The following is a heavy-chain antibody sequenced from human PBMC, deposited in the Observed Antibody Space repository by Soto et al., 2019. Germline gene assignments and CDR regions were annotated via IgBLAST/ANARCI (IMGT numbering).Heavy chain of an antibody. CDR2: IYYSGST. CDR3: ARVPTI. Sequence: ETLSLTCTVSSASISSSSYTWGWIRQPPGKGLEWIGSIYYSGSTYYNPSLKSRVTISVDRSKNQFSLKLSSVTAADTAVYYCARVPTIWGQGTLVTVSS. CDR1: SASISSSSYT. V-gene: IGHV4-39*07. J-gene: IGHJ4*02.